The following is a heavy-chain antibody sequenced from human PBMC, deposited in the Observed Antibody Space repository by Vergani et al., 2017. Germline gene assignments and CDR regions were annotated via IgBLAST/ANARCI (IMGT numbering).Heavy chain of an antibody. D-gene: IGHD3-9*01. J-gene: IGHJ6*03. CDR1: GFTFSNYA. CDR2: ISYDGRNK. CDR3: ARDHWLRYDILICYHGEYYDYYMDV. V-gene: IGHV3-30*04. Sequence: QVQLVESGGGVVQPGRFLRLSCAASGFTFSNYAIHWVRQAPGKGLEWVAVISYDGRNKYYADSVKGRFTISRDNSKNTLYLQMNSLRGEDTAVYFCARDHWLRYDILICYHGEYYDYYMDVWGKGTTVTVSS.